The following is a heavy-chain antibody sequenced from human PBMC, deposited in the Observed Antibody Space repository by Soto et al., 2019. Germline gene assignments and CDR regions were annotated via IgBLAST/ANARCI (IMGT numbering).Heavy chain of an antibody. V-gene: IGHV3-30*03. J-gene: IGHJ4*02. Sequence: QIQLVESGGDVVQPGKSLRLSCAASGFNFGFFGMHWVRQAPGKGLEWVAFISGAGINTQYADSVRGRFTLSRDYSRKTMYLQMDSLIDEDTALYYCARGNLSFDFDSWGMGTLVTVSS. CDR3: ARGNLSFDFDS. D-gene: IGHD1-26*01. CDR2: ISGAGINT. CDR1: GFNFGFFG.